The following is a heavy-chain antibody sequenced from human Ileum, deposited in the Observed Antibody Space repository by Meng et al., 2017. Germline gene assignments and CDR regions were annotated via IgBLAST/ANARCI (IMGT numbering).Heavy chain of an antibody. V-gene: IGHV1-3*01. D-gene: IGHD3-10*01. J-gene: IGHJ4*02. CDR1: GYTFTTYT. CDR3: ARDPPHGAGSYLEY. Sequence: QVQLVQSGAEVRKPGASLKLSCKASGYTFTTYTIHWVRQAPGQRLEWMGWINAGNGNAKYAQKLQGRVTMTTDTSTSTAYMELRSLRSDDTAVYYCARDPPHGAGSYLEYWGQGTLVTVSS. CDR2: INAGNGNA.